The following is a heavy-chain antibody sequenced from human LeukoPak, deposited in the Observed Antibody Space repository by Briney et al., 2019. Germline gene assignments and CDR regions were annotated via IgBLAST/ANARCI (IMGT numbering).Heavy chain of an antibody. CDR1: GDSFSSYSAA. J-gene: IGHJ3*02. CDR2: TCYRSKWYN. D-gene: IGHD4-23*01. Sequence: SQTLSLTCAISGDSFSSYSAAWSWLRQSPSRGLEWLGRTCYRSKWYNDYGVSVKSSITNNPDTSKNQFSLQLTSVTPEDTAVYYCARSGGHDAFDIWGQGTVVSVSS. CDR3: ARSGGHDAFDI. V-gene: IGHV6-1*01.